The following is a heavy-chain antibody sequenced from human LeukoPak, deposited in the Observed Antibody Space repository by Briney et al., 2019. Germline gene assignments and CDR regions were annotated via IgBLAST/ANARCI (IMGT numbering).Heavy chain of an antibody. V-gene: IGHV1-2*02. CDR2: INPNSGGT. D-gene: IGHD2-15*01. CDR3: ARDFSGYCNDGSCYSGWFDP. CDR1: GYTFTGYY. Sequence: GASVKVSCKASGYTFTGYYMHWVRQAPGQGLEWMGWINPNSGGTNYAQKFQGRVTMTRDTSISTAYMELSRLRSDDTAVYYCARDFSGYCNDGSCYSGWFDPWGQGTLVTVSS. J-gene: IGHJ5*02.